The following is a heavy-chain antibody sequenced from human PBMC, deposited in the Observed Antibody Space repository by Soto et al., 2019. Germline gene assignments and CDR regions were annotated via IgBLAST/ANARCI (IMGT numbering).Heavy chain of an antibody. V-gene: IGHV1-18*04. CDR1: GYTFTSYG. CDR3: ARDQGRYCSGGSCEGGWFDP. Sequence: QVQLVQSGAEVKKPGASVKVSCKASGYTFTSYGISWVRQAPGQGLEWMGWISAYNGNTNYAQKLQGRVTMTTDTSTSTAYMELRSLRSDDTAMYYCARDQGRYCSGGSCEGGWFDPWGQGTLVTVSS. CDR2: ISAYNGNT. D-gene: IGHD2-15*01. J-gene: IGHJ5*02.